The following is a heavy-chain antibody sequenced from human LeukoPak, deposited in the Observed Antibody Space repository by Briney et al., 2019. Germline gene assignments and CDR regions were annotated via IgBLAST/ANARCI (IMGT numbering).Heavy chain of an antibody. CDR3: ARDPDFWSGYYYMDV. CDR2: ISYSGNT. D-gene: IGHD3-3*01. CDR1: GGPISTSSYY. V-gene: IGHV4-39*07. J-gene: IGHJ6*03. Sequence: SETLSLTCTVSGGPISTSSYYWGWIRQPPGKGLEWIGSISYSGNTDYNPSLKSRVTISVDTSKNQFSLKLNSVTAADTAVYYCARDPDFWSGYYYMDVWGRGTTVTVSS.